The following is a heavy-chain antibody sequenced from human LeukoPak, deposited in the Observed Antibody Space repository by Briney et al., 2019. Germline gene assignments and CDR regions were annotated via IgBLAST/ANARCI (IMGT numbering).Heavy chain of an antibody. D-gene: IGHD2/OR15-2a*01. CDR1: GYTFTVYY. Sequence: ASVKVSYKASGYTFTVYYMHWVRQAPGQGLEWMGWINPNSGGTNYAQKFQGRVTMTRDTSVSTAYMELSRLRSDDTAVYYCARSTTPNENEYFEHWGQGTLVTVSS. CDR3: ARSTTPNENEYFEH. CDR2: INPNSGGT. V-gene: IGHV1-2*02. J-gene: IGHJ1*01.